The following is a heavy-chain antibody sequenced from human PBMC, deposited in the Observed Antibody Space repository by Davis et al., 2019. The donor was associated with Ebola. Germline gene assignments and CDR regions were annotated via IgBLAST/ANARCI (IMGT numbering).Heavy chain of an antibody. CDR2: VSAYNGNT. CDR3: ARAAGRRWFDP. J-gene: IGHJ5*02. D-gene: IGHD6-13*01. V-gene: IGHV1-18*01. Sequence: ASVKVSCKASGYTFTTYGISWVRQAPGQGLEWMGWVSAYNGNTNYAQKLQGRVTMATDTSTSTAYMELRSLRSDDTAVYYCARAAGRRWFDPWGQGTLVTVSS. CDR1: GYTFTTYG.